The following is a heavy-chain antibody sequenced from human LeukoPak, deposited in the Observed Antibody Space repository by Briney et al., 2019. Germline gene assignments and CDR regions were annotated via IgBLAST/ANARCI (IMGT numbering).Heavy chain of an antibody. CDR3: AKDDRTVGTSIGPSDY. D-gene: IGHD1-26*01. CDR2: IRYDGYNE. CDR1: GFTFSSYG. Sequence: QPGESLRLSCAASGFTFSSYGMHWVRQPPGKGLEWVAFIRYDGYNEYYADSVKGRFTISRDNSKNRVHLQMNRLRAEDTAIYYCAKDDRTVGTSIGPSDYWGQGTPVTVSS. J-gene: IGHJ4*02. V-gene: IGHV3-30*02.